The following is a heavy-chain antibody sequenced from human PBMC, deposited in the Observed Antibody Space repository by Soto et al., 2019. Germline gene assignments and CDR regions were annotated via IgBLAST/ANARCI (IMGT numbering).Heavy chain of an antibody. Sequence: SETLSLTCTVSGGSISSYYWSWIRQPAGKGLEWIGRIYTSGSTNYNPCLKSRVTMSVDTSKNQFSLKLSSVTAADTAVYYCARDGLGTYYYDSSGIDYWGQGTLVTVSS. CDR1: GGSISSYY. V-gene: IGHV4-4*07. CDR3: ARDGLGTYYYDSSGIDY. D-gene: IGHD3-22*01. CDR2: IYTSGST. J-gene: IGHJ4*02.